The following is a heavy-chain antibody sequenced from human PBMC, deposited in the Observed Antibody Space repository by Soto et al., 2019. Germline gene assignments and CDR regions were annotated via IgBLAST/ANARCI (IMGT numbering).Heavy chain of an antibody. CDR2: ISYDGSKK. D-gene: IGHD3-10*01. CDR3: AKDQGGFGELLYPPAY. CDR1: GFTFSSYG. J-gene: IGHJ4*02. V-gene: IGHV3-30*18. Sequence: QVQLVESGGGVVQPGRSLRLSCAASGFTFSSYGMHWVRQAPGKGLEWVAVISYDGSKKYYADSVKGRFTISRDNSKNTLYLQMNSLKAEDTAVYYCAKDQGGFGELLYPPAYWGQGTLVTVSS.